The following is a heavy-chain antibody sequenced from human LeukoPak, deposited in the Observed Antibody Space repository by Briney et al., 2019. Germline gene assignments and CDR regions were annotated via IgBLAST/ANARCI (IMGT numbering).Heavy chain of an antibody. CDR1: GFTFSHYG. D-gene: IGHD5-24*01. CDR2: ISGSGTTT. CDR3: ARDRGYNYPFRYFDH. J-gene: IGHJ4*02. Sequence: PGGSLRLSCATSGFTFSHYGMHWVRQAPGKGLEWVSSISGSGTTTYFADSVKGRFTISRDNSKGSLYLQMNSLRDEDTAIYYCARDRGYNYPFRYFDHWGQGTLVTVSS. V-gene: IGHV3-23*01.